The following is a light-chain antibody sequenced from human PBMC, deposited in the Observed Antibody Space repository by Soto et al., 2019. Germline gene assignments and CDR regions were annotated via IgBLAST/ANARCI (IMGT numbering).Light chain of an antibody. V-gene: IGKV3-11*01. CDR2: DAS. J-gene: IGKJ5*01. Sequence: EVVLTQSPATLSLSPGERATLSCRASQSVSSYLAWYQQKPGQAPRLLVYDASNRATGIPARFSGSGSRTDFTLTISSLEPEDFAVYYCQQRGNWPITFGQGTRLEMK. CDR3: QQRGNWPIT. CDR1: QSVSSY.